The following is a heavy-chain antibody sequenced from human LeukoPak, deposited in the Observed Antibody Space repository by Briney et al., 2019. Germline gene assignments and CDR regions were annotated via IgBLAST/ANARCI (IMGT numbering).Heavy chain of an antibody. V-gene: IGHV3-48*04. J-gene: IGHJ4*02. Sequence: GGSLRLSCAASGFIFSAYSMSWVRQAPGKGLECVSDISSSGDTIYYADSVKGRFTISRDNAKNSLYLQMNSLRAEDTAIYYCARPLVRGIIKDYWGQGTLVTVSS. CDR1: GFIFSAYS. CDR2: ISSSGDTI. D-gene: IGHD3-10*01. CDR3: ARPLVRGIIKDY.